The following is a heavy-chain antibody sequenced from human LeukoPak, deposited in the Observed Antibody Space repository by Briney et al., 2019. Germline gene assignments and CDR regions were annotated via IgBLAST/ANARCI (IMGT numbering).Heavy chain of an antibody. CDR2: IYYSGST. CDR1: GGSISSYY. J-gene: IGHJ6*02. V-gene: IGHV4-59*08. Sequence: PSETLSLTCTVSGGSISSYYWSWIRQPPGKGLEWIGYIYYSGSTNYNPSLKSRVTISVDTSKNQFSLKLSSVTAADTAVYYCAGSGYEDYYYYGMDVWGQGTTATVSS. D-gene: IGHD5-12*01. CDR3: AGSGYEDYYYYGMDV.